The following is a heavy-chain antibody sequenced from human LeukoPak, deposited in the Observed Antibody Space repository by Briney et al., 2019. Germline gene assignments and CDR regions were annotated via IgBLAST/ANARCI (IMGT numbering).Heavy chain of an antibody. CDR1: GGSISSYY. CDR2: IYYSGST. D-gene: IGHD3-22*01. J-gene: IGHJ5*02. V-gene: IGHV4-59*01. CDR3: ARGDYYDSSGYYP. Sequence: PSETLSLTCTVSGGSISSYYWSWIRQPPGKGLEWIGYIYYSGSTNYNPSLKSRVTISVDTSKNQFSLKLSSVTAADTAVYYCARGDYYDSSGYYPWGQGTLVTVSS.